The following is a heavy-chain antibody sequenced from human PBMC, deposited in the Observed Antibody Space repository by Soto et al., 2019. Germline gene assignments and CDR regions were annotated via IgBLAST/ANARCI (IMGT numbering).Heavy chain of an antibody. D-gene: IGHD1-1*01. CDR1: GDSISSTSYY. V-gene: IGHV4-39*01. CDR2: IYFSGTA. CDR3: AGGAPGPIPTPSFDF. Sequence: SETLSLTCSVSGDSISSTSYYWGWIRQSPGKGLEWIGNIYFSGTAYYSPSLRSRVTMSVDTSKNLFSLQLNSMTATDTAVYYCAGGAPGPIPTPSFDFWGQAPLVTVS. J-gene: IGHJ4*02.